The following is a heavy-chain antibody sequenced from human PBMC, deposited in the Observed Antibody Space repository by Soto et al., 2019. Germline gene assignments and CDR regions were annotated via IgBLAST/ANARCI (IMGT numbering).Heavy chain of an antibody. CDR2: ISAYNGNT. J-gene: IGHJ4*02. D-gene: IGHD3-10*01. Sequence: ASVKVSCKASGYTFTSYGISWVRQAPGQGLEWMGWISAYNGNTNYAQKLQGRVTMTTDTSTSTAYMELRSLRSDDTAAYYCAIDLFGDGYKRSSFDYWGQGTLVTVSS. CDR3: AIDLFGDGYKRSSFDY. V-gene: IGHV1-18*01. CDR1: GYTFTSYG.